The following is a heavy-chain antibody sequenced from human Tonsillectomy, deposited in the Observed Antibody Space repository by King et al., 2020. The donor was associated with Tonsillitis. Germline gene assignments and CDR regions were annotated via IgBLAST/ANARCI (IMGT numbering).Heavy chain of an antibody. D-gene: IGHD6-19*01. Sequence: LQLQESGPGLVKPSETLSLTCTVSGGSIISSSHYWGWIRQPPGKGLEWMGSIYYSGYTYYNPSLKSRVTISVDTSKNQFSLRLSSVTAADTAVYYWARQDTSGWGKWGQGTLVTVSS. CDR2: IYYSGYT. CDR1: GGSIISSSHY. CDR3: ARQDTSGWGK. V-gene: IGHV4-39*01. J-gene: IGHJ4*02.